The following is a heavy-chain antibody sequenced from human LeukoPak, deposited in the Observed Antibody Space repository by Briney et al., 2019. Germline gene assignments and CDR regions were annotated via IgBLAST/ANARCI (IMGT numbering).Heavy chain of an antibody. CDR1: DFTFGFYW. D-gene: IGHD2-2*01. V-gene: IGHV3-7*01. CDR2: ILPDGSQK. J-gene: IGHJ4*02. CDR3: GRLAHNAWYAIDF. Sequence: PGGSLRLSCVASDFTFGFYWMTWVRQAPGKGLEWLANILPDGSQKYYVDSVKGRFTISRDNPKNSLYLQINNLRAEDTAVYYCGRLAHNAWYAIDFWGQGTLVTVSS.